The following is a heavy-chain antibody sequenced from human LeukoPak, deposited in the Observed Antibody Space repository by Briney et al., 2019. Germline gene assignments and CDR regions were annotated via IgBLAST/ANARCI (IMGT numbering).Heavy chain of an antibody. Sequence: ASVKVSCKASGYTLTHYGLSWVRKAPGQGLEWLGWISAYNGDTHYAQTVQGRVTMTTDTSTSTSYMELRSLRSDDTAVYYCARDFEHCTTSSCYALFDYWGQETLVTVSS. V-gene: IGHV1-18*01. CDR3: ARDFEHCTTSSCYALFDY. J-gene: IGHJ4*02. D-gene: IGHD2-2*01. CDR1: GYTLTHYG. CDR2: ISAYNGDT.